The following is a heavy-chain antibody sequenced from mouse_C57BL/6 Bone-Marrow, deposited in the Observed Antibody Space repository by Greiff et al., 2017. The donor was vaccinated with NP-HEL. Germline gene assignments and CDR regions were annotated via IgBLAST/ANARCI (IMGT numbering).Heavy chain of an antibody. J-gene: IGHJ4*01. CDR2: ISYDGSN. Sequence: EVKLQESGPGLVKPSQSLSLTCSVTGYSITSGYYWNWIRQFPGNKLEWMGYISYDGSNNYNPSLKNRISITRDTSKNQFFLKLNSVTTEDTATYYCARDYLYYAMDYWGQGTSVTVSS. CDR3: ARDYLYYAMDY. D-gene: IGHD5-1*01. V-gene: IGHV3-6*01. CDR1: GYSITSGYY.